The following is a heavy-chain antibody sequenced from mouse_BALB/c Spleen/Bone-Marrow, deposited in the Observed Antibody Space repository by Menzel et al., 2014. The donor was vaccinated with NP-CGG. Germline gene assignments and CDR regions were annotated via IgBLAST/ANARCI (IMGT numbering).Heavy chain of an antibody. CDR3: AGDGAY. Sequence: EVKLVESGAELVKPGASVKLSCTASGFNIKDTYMHWVKQRPEQGLEWIGRTDPANGNTKYDPKFQGKATITADTSSNTAYLQLSSLTSEDTAVYYCAGDGAYWGQGTLVTVSA. CDR2: TDPANGNT. D-gene: IGHD3-3*01. J-gene: IGHJ3*01. CDR1: GFNIKDTY. V-gene: IGHV14-3*02.